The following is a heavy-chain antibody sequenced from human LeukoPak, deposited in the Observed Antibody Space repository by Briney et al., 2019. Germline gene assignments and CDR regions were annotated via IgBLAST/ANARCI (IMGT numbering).Heavy chain of an antibody. CDR3: AREGGQIAAAGNFDY. CDR2: IYTSGST. CDR1: GGSISSDY. D-gene: IGHD6-13*01. J-gene: IGHJ4*02. Sequence: PSETLSLTCTVSGGSISSDYCSSVRQPAGKGLEWIGRIYTSGSTNYNPSLKSRVTMSVDTSKNQLSLKLSSLTAADTAVYYCAREGGQIAAAGNFDYWGQGTLVTVSS. V-gene: IGHV4-4*07.